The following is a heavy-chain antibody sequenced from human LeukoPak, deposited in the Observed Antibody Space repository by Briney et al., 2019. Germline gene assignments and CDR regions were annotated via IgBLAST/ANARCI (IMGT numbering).Heavy chain of an antibody. CDR1: GYTFTSYG. V-gene: IGHV1-18*01. CDR2: ISAYNGNT. D-gene: IGHD1-26*01. CDR3: ARVRNSGRYYDAFDI. Sequence: ASVKVSCKASGYTFTSYGISWVLQAPGQGLEWMGWISAYNGNTNYAQKLQGRVTMTTDTSTSTAYMELRSLRSDDTAVYYCARVRNSGRYYDAFDIWGQGTMVTVSS. J-gene: IGHJ3*02.